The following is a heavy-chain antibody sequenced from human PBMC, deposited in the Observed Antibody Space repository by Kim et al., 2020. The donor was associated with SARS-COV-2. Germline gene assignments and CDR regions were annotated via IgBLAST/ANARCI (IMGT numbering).Heavy chain of an antibody. CDR2: ISGSGDNT. CDR3: ANRVDYFDY. V-gene: IGHV3-23*01. Sequence: GGSLRLSCAASGFTFSRYAMSWVRQAPGKGLEWVSDISGSGDNTYYADSVKGRFTISRDDSKKTLYLQMNSLRAEDTAVYYCANRVDYFDYWGQGTPVTVSS. CDR1: GFTFSRYA. J-gene: IGHJ4*02.